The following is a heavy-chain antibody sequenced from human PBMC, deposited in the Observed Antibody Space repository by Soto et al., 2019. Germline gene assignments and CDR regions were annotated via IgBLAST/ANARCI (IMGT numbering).Heavy chain of an antibody. J-gene: IGHJ4*02. CDR3: ARRSYGSGSYYKNEFDY. CDR1: GGSISSSSYY. D-gene: IGHD3-10*01. CDR2: IYYSGST. Sequence: SETLSLTCTVSGGSISSSSYYWGWIRQPPGKGLEWIGSIYYSGSTYYNPSLKSRVTISVDTSKNQFSLKLSSVTAADTAVYYCARRSYGSGSYYKNEFDYWGQGTLVTVSS. V-gene: IGHV4-39*01.